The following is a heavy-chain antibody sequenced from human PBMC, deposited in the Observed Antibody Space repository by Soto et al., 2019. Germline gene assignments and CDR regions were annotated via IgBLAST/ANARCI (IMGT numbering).Heavy chain of an antibody. J-gene: IGHJ4*02. CDR1: GFTFSNFW. V-gene: IGHV3-7*01. D-gene: IGHD2-8*01. Sequence: EVQLVESGGGLFQPGGSLRLSCAASGFTFSNFWMTWVRQAPGRGLEWLAIIRQDGSEDLYVDALKDRFTSSRDNDKNSRYLQINSLRAEDTSVYDCAGWSGWFIDHWGQGTLVTGSS. CDR3: AGWSGWFIDH. CDR2: IRQDGSED.